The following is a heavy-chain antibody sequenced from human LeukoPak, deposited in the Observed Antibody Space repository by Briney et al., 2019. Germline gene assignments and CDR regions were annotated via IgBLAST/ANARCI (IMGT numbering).Heavy chain of an antibody. J-gene: IGHJ4*02. D-gene: IGHD3-22*01. Sequence: GSLRLSCAASGFTFSSYGMSWVRQAPGKGLEWISTISSSGGTVHYADSLKGRFTISRDNAKNSVYLQMNSLTAADTAVYYCASPDISGYLPYFNYWGQGSLVTVSS. V-gene: IGHV3-48*04. CDR1: GFTFSSYG. CDR2: ISSSGGTV. CDR3: ASPDISGYLPYFNY.